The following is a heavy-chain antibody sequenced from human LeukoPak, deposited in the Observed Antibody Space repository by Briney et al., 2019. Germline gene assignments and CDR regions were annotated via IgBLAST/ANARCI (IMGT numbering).Heavy chain of an antibody. D-gene: IGHD3-22*01. Sequence: SETLSLTCTVSGGSISSYYWSWIRQPPGKGLEWIGEINHSGSTNYNPSLKSRVTISVDTSKNQFSLKLSSVAAADTAVYYCARDPYYDSSGYYYHWDYWGQGTLVTVSS. CDR1: GGSISSYY. J-gene: IGHJ4*02. CDR3: ARDPYYDSSGYYYHWDY. CDR2: INHSGST. V-gene: IGHV4-34*01.